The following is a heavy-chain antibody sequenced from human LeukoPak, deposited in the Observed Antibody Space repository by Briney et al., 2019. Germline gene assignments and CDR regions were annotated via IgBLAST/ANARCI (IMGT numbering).Heavy chain of an antibody. D-gene: IGHD6-19*01. V-gene: IGHV3-43*01. CDR3: AKDNSLAVAGYFDY. CDR1: GFTFDDYT. Sequence: GGSLRLSCAASGFTFDDYTMHWVRQAPGKGLEWVSLISWDGGSTYYADSVKGRFTISRDNSKNSLYLQMNSLRTEDTALYYCAKDNSLAVAGYFDYWGQGTLVTVSS. CDR2: ISWDGGST. J-gene: IGHJ4*02.